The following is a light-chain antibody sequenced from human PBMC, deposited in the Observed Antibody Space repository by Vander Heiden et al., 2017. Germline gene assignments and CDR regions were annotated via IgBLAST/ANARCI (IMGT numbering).Light chain of an antibody. CDR2: WAS. CDR3: QQYYSNTPKYT. V-gene: IGKV4-1*01. J-gene: IGKJ2*01. Sequence: DLVMTQSPDSLAVSLGERATINCKSSQSVLYSSNNKNYLAWYQQKPGQPPKLLIYWASTRESGVPDRFSGSGSGTDFTITISSLQAEDVAVYYCQQYYSNTPKYTFGQGTKLEIK. CDR1: QSVLYSSNNKNY.